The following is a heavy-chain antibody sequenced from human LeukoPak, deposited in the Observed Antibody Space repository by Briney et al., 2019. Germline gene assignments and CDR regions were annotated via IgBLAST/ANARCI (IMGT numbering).Heavy chain of an antibody. J-gene: IGHJ4*02. Sequence: SETLSLTCTVSGDSISNYYWSWIRQPPGKGLDWIGYIYYSGSTSYNPSLKSRVTISVDTSKNQFSLKLSSVTAADTAVYYCARHSSNYGFGSRIYYFDYWGQGTLVTVSS. V-gene: IGHV4-59*08. D-gene: IGHD4-11*01. CDR3: ARHSSNYGFGSRIYYFDY. CDR2: IYYSGST. CDR1: GDSISNYY.